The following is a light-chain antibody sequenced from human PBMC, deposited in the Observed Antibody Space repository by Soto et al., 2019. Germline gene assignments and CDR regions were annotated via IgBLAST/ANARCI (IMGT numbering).Light chain of an antibody. V-gene: IGLV2-14*01. CDR3: CSYTSTATYV. CDR1: NSDVGSSTY. CDR2: DVN. J-gene: IGLJ1*01. Sequence: QPASVSGSPGQSISISCTGTNSDVGSSTYVTWYQQYPDKAPTLVIFDVNNRPSGISNRFSGSKSGNTASLTISGLQAEDEADYYCCSYTSTATYVFGTGTKVTVL.